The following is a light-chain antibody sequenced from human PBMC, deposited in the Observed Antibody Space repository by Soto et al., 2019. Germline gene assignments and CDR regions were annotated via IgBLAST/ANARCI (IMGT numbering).Light chain of an antibody. V-gene: IGKV3-20*01. CDR3: QQYGSSRWT. CDR2: RAS. J-gene: IGKJ1*01. CDR1: QSVSSNY. Sequence: ENVLTQSPGTLSLSPGERATLSCRASQSVSSNYLPWYQQQPGQAPRLLVYRASSRATGIPDRFSGSGSGTDFPLTISRLEPEDFGVCYCQQYGSSRWTFGQGTKGDIK.